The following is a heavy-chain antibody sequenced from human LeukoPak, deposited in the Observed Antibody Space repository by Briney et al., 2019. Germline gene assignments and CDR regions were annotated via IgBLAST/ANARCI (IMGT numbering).Heavy chain of an antibody. D-gene: IGHD2/OR15-2a*01. V-gene: IGHV1-3*01. J-gene: IGHJ4*02. CDR3: ARAPLTTYPW. CDR2: INVVNDNT. CDR1: GYDFTSYA. Sequence: ASVKVSCKPSGYDFTSYAMHWVRQAPGQRLEWMGWINVVNDNTKLSQKFQGRVTITSDTSASTAYMEMSSLRFDDTAVYYCARAPLTTYPWWGQGTLVTVSS.